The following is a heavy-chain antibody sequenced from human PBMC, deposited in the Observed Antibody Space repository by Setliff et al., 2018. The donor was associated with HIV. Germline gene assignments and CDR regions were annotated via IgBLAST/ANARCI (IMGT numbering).Heavy chain of an antibody. CDR3: AGRYYDTSGYYYDY. Sequence: GGSLRLSCATSGFTFRYFAMSWVRQAPGKGLEWVSVISDSGTYTYYSDSVRGRFTISRDNAKNSLYLQMDNLRAEDTAMYYCAGRYYDTSGYYYDYWGQGTLVTVSS. CDR1: GFTFRYFA. V-gene: IGHV3-23*01. CDR2: ISDSGTYT. J-gene: IGHJ4*02. D-gene: IGHD3-22*01.